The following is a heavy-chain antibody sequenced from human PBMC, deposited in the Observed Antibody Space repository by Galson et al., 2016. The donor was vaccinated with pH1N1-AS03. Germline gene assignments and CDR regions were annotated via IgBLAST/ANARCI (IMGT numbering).Heavy chain of an antibody. J-gene: IGHJ4*02. D-gene: IGHD3-16*02. CDR1: GYTFTNYY. CDR2: INPSGDNT. V-gene: IGHV1-46*01. CDR3: ARGAFVYVWGSYPLDY. Sequence: SVKVSCKASGYTFTNYYMHWVRQAPGQGLEWMGIINPSGDNTTYAQKFQGRVTMTRDTSTSTVYMELSSLRSEDTAVYYCARGAFVYVWGSYPLDYWGQGTLVTDSS.